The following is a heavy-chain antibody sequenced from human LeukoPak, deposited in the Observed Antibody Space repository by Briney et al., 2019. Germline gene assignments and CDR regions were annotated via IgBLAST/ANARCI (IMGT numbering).Heavy chain of an antibody. Sequence: NPSETLSLTCTVSGYSISSGYYWGWIRQPPGKGLEWIGSIYHSGSTYYNPSLKSRVTISVDTSKNQFSLKLSSVTAADTAVYYCARVPYYGSGSYSGGWFDPWGQGTLVTVSS. D-gene: IGHD3-10*01. CDR2: IYHSGST. CDR1: GYSISSGYY. CDR3: ARVPYYGSGSYSGGWFDP. V-gene: IGHV4-38-2*02. J-gene: IGHJ5*02.